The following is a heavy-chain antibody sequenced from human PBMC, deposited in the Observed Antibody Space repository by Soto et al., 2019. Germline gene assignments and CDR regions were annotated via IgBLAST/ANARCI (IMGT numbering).Heavy chain of an antibody. V-gene: IGHV5-51*01. CDR3: ARHRRWLQSDYYYYGMDV. CDR2: IYPGDSDT. Sequence: PGESLKISCNGSGYSFTSYWIGWARQMPGKGLEWMGIIYPGDSDTRYSPSFQGQVTISADKSISTAYLQWSSLKASDTAMYYCARHRRWLQSDYYYYGMDVWGQGTTVTVSS. J-gene: IGHJ6*02. D-gene: IGHD5-12*01. CDR1: GYSFTSYW.